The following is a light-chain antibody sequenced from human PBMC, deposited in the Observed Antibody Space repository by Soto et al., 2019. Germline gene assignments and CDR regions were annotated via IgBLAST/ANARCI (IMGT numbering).Light chain of an antibody. CDR1: QSVSSSY. Sequence: IGLSQSPGTLSLSPGERATLSCRASQSVSSSYLAWYQQKPGQAPRLLIYDASNRATGIPARFSGSGSGTDFTLTISSLEPEDFAVYYCQQRSNWPPEATFAQGTRLEIK. CDR3: QQRSNWPPEAT. V-gene: IGKV3D-20*02. CDR2: DAS. J-gene: IGKJ5*01.